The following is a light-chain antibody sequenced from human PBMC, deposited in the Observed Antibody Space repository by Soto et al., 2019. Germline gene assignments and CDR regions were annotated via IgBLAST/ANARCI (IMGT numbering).Light chain of an antibody. Sequence: EIVVTQSPSTVPVSPGGRLTLCCRASQSVSIDLAWYQQKPGQAPRLLIYGASTRATDIPATFTGSGSGTEFDLTISSLQSEDIAVYYCQQYNKWPQTFGQGTKVDIK. CDR3: QQYNKWPQT. CDR1: QSVSID. CDR2: GAS. V-gene: IGKV3-15*01. J-gene: IGKJ1*01.